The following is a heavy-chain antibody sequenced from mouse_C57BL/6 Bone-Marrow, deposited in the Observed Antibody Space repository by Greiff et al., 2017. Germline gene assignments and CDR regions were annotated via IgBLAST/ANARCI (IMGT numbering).Heavy chain of an antibody. D-gene: IGHD1-1*01. V-gene: IGHV1-19*01. CDR2: INPYNGGT. Sequence: EVHLVESGPVLVKPGASVKMSCKASGYTFTDYYMNWVKQSHGKSLEWIGVINPYNGGTSYNQKFKGKATLTVDKSSSTAYMELNSLTSEDSAVYYCARRFYAGFAYWGQGTLVTVSA. CDR3: ARRFYAGFAY. CDR1: GYTFTDYY. J-gene: IGHJ3*01.